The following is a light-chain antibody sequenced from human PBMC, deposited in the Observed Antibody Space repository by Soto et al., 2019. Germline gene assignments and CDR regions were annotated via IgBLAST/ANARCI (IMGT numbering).Light chain of an antibody. CDR1: QGISNC. CDR2: GAT. CDR3: QQGRSFPLT. Sequence: DIQMTQSPSSVSASVGDRVTITCRASQGISNCLAWYQQKPGKAPKLLVYGATSLHSGVPSRFGGSGSGADSTLTISSLQPEDFATYYCQQGRSFPLTFGGGTKVEIK. J-gene: IGKJ4*01. V-gene: IGKV1-12*01.